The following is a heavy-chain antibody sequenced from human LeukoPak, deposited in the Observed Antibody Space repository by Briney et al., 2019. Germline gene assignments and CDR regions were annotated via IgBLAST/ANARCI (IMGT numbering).Heavy chain of an antibody. CDR1: GGSFSGYY. CDR2: INHSGST. Sequence: SETLSLTCAVYGGSFSGYYWSWIRQPPGKGLEWIGEINHSGSTNYNPSLKSRVTISVDTSKNQFSLKLSSVTAADTAVYYCARFRLRWYLDYWGQGTLVTVSS. J-gene: IGHJ4*02. D-gene: IGHD4-23*01. V-gene: IGHV4-34*01. CDR3: ARFRLRWYLDY.